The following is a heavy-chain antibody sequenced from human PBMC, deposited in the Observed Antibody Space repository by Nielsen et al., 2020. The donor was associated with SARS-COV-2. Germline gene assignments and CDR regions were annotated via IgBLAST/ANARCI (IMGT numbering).Heavy chain of an antibody. CDR3: ARSSEVRNRYCSSGVCRGIFYHMDV. Sequence: ASVKVSCKASGYSFTSHYIVWVRLAPGQGPEWLGIINPSDGNAKSAQKLQGRVTLTSDTSTTTIYMEVSDLTSEDTAVYYCARSSEVRNRYCSSGVCRGIFYHMDVWGRGTTVTFSS. D-gene: IGHD2-8*01. J-gene: IGHJ6*03. V-gene: IGHV1-46*04. CDR2: INPSDGNA. CDR1: GYSFTSHY.